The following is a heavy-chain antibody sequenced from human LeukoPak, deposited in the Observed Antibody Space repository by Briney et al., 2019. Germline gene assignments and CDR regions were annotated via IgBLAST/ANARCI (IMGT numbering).Heavy chain of an antibody. CDR3: ARDIDDYGDYCFDY. D-gene: IGHD4-17*01. J-gene: IGHJ4*02. CDR1: GGSISSGGYY. Sequence: SETLSLTCTVSGGSISSGGYYWSWIRQHPGKGLEWIGYIYYSGSTYYNPSLKSRVTISVDTSKNQFSLKLSSVTAADTAVYYCARDIDDYGDYCFDYWGQGTLVTVSS. V-gene: IGHV4-31*03. CDR2: IYYSGST.